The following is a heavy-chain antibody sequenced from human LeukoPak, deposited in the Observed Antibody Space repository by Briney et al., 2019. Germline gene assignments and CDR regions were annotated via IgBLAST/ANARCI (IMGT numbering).Heavy chain of an antibody. V-gene: IGHV3-21*01. D-gene: IGHD3-22*01. CDR2: ISRSSSYI. J-gene: IGHJ4*02. CDR1: RFTPSSYN. CDR3: ARDPGYDGRGLYHYFNY. Sequence: GGSLRLSPAASRFTPSSYNINWVREAPGTGLEWVSSISRSSSYIYYADSGKGRFTISRDNAKNSLYLQMNSLRAEDTAFYYCARDPGYDGRGLYHYFNYWGQGALLTVSS.